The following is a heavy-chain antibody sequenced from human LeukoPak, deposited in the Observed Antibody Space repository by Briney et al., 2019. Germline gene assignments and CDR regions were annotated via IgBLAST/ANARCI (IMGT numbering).Heavy chain of an antibody. V-gene: IGHV3-21*01. D-gene: IGHD2-8*01. CDR3: ARFMYAHDY. Sequence: PGGSLRLSCAASGFTFSTYTMNWVRQAPGKGLEWVSSISSSSSSVYYADSVKGRFTISRDNAKNSLYLQMDSLRGEDTAAYYCARFMYAHDYWGQGTLVTVSS. CDR2: ISSSSSSV. CDR1: GFTFSTYT. J-gene: IGHJ4*02.